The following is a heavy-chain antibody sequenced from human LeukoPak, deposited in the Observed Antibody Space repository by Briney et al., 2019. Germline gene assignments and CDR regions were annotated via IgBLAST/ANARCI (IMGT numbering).Heavy chain of an antibody. Sequence: PSETLSLTCAVYGGSFSGYYWSWIRQPPGKGLEWIGEINPSGSTNYNPSLKSRVTISVDTSKNQFSLKLSSVTAADTAVYYCARGGYSYGYVYWGQGTLVTVSS. J-gene: IGHJ4*02. D-gene: IGHD5-18*01. CDR1: GGSFSGYY. V-gene: IGHV4-34*01. CDR2: INPSGST. CDR3: ARGGYSYGYVY.